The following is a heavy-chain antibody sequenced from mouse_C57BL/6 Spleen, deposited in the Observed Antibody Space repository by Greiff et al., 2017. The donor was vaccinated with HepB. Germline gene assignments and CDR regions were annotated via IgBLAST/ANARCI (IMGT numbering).Heavy chain of an antibody. CDR3: ARTIPRRAWFAY. CDR1: GYSFTGYY. V-gene: IGHV1-42*01. J-gene: IGHJ3*01. CDR2: INPSTGGT. Sequence: EVKLVESGPELVKPGASVKISCKASGYSFTGYYMNWVKQSPEKSLEWIGEINPSTGGTTYNQKFKAKATLTVDKSSSTAYMQLKSLTSEDSAVYYCARTIPRRAWFAYWGQGTLVTVSA.